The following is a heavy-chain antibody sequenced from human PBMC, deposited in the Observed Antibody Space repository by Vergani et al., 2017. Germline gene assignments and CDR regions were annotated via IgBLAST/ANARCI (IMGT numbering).Heavy chain of an antibody. D-gene: IGHD1-7*01. J-gene: IGHJ6*03. CDR1: GFSLNTRGVS. Sequence: QITLKESGPTLVKPTQTLTLTCTFSGFSLNTRGVSVAWIRQPPGKALDWLALIYWNDDQHYSPSLNNRVTITKDTSKNQVVITMTNMDYVDTGTYYCVYRKTGCGTTGCFYPFYYCYYMDVWGKGTTVTVSS. V-gene: IGHV2-5*04. CDR2: IYWNDDQ. CDR3: VYRKTGCGTTGCFYPFYYCYYMDV.